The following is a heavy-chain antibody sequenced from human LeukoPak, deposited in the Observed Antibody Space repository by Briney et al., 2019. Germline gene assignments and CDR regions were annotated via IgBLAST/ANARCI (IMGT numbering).Heavy chain of an antibody. J-gene: IGHJ6*03. V-gene: IGHV4-34*01. CDR2: INHSGST. Sequence: PSETLSLTCAVYGGSFSGYYWSWIRQPPGKGLEWIGEINHSGSTNYNPSLKSRVTISVDTSKNQFSLKLSSVTAADTAVYYCAGGITMVRGVYYYYYMDVWGKGTTVTVSS. CDR1: GGSFSGYY. CDR3: AGGITMVRGVYYYYYMDV. D-gene: IGHD3-10*01.